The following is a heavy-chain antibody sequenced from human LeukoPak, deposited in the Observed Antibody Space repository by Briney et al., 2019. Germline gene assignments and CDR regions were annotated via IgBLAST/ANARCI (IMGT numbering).Heavy chain of an antibody. Sequence: GGSLRLSCAASGFTFNDYAMHWVRQAPGKGLEWVSGISWNSGSIGYADSVKGRFTISRDNAKNSLYLQMNSLRAEDTALYHCAKDTLSDYYDSSGYLGYWGQGTLVTVSS. D-gene: IGHD3-22*01. CDR1: GFTFNDYA. CDR3: AKDTLSDYYDSSGYLGY. J-gene: IGHJ4*02. CDR2: ISWNSGSI. V-gene: IGHV3-9*01.